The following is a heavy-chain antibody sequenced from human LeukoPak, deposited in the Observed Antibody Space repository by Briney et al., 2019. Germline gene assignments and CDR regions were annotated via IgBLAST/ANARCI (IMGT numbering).Heavy chain of an antibody. Sequence: PSETLSLTCAVYGGSFSGYYWSWIRQPPGKGLEWIGEINHCGRTNYNPSLKSRVTISLDTSKNQLSLKLSSVTAADTAVYYCARGGLLWFGELGTNWFDPWGQGTLVTVSS. D-gene: IGHD3-10*01. J-gene: IGHJ5*02. V-gene: IGHV4-34*01. CDR1: GGSFSGYY. CDR3: ARGGLLWFGELGTNWFDP. CDR2: INHCGRT.